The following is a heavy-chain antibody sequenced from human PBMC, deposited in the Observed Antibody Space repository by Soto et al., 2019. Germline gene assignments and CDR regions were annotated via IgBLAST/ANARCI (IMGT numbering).Heavy chain of an antibody. Sequence: SETLSLTCSLSPGSISYNSYYVGWIRQPPGKGLEWVGGIFSTGTTYYSPSLKDRVTISVDTSKNSFSLNLSSVTAADTAVYFCARLVVVAPVANAWGQGTLVTVSS. V-gene: IGHV4-39*02. CDR1: PGSISYNSYY. J-gene: IGHJ5*02. CDR3: ARLVVVAPVANA. CDR2: IFSTGTT. D-gene: IGHD2-2*01.